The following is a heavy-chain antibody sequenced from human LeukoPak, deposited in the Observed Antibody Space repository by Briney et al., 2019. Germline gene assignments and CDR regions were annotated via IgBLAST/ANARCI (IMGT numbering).Heavy chain of an antibody. Sequence: GGSLRLSCAASGFTFSSYSMNWVRQAPGKGLEWVSSITSSNSLYYADSVKGRFTISRDNAQNSVYLQMNSLRAEDTAVYSCARASAGNFGQWGQGTLVTVSS. J-gene: IGHJ4*02. D-gene: IGHD4-23*01. CDR1: GFTFSSYS. CDR3: ARASAGNFGQ. CDR2: ITSSNSL. V-gene: IGHV3-21*01.